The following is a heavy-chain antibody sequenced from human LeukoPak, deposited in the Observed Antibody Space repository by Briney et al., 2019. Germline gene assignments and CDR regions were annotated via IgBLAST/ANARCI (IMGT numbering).Heavy chain of an antibody. J-gene: IGHJ4*02. CDR3: ARGYVYFDY. Sequence: GGSLRLSCAASGFTFSSYAMHWVRQAPGKGLEWVAVISYDGSNKYYADSVKGRFTISRDNSKNTLYLQMNSLRAEDTAVYYCARGYVYFDYWGQGTLVTVSS. CDR2: ISYDGSNK. D-gene: IGHD6-13*01. V-gene: IGHV3-30*04. CDR1: GFTFSSYA.